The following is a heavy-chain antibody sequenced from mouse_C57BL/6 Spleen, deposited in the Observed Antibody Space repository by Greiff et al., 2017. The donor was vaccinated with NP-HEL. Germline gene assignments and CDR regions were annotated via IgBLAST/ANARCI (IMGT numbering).Heavy chain of an antibody. Sequence: QVQLQQSGPELVKPGASVKISCKASGYAFSSSWMNWVKQRPGKGLEWIGRIYPGDGDTNYNGKFKGKATLTADKSSSTAYMQLSSLTSEDSAVYFCARFGYDAVWGTGTTVTVSS. CDR2: IYPGDGDT. CDR3: ARFGYDAV. D-gene: IGHD2-2*01. J-gene: IGHJ1*03. V-gene: IGHV1-82*01. CDR1: GYAFSSSW.